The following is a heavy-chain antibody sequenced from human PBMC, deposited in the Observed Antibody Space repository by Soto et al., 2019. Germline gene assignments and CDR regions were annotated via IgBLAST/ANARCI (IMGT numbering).Heavy chain of an antibody. CDR1: RFSFSDSH. CDR3: VGESFYRLDF. D-gene: IGHD3-16*01. V-gene: IGHV3-72*01. Sequence: GGSLRLSCAASRFSFSDSHMNWVRLTPGKGLEWVGRSRHRADSHRTEYAASVTGRFTISRDDSKNSLYMQMNSLKTEDTAVYYCVGESFYRLDFWGQGALVTVSS. J-gene: IGHJ4*02. CDR2: SRHRADSHRT.